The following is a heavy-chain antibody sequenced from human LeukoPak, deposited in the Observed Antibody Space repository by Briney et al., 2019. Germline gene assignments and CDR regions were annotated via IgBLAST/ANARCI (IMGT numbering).Heavy chain of an antibody. V-gene: IGHV4-59*01. J-gene: IGHJ6*03. CDR1: GDSISSYY. CDR3: ARGGGLGAYYYYMDV. Sequence: NPSETLSLTCTVTGDSISSYYWSWIRQPPGKGLEWIGYIYYSGSTNYNPSLKSRVTISVDTSKNQFSLKLRSVTAADTAVYYCARGGGLGAYYYYMDVWGKGTTVTISS. CDR2: IYYSGST. D-gene: IGHD1-26*01.